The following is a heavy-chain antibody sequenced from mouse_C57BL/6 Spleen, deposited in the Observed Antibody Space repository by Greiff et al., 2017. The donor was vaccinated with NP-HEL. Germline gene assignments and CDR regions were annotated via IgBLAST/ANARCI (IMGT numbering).Heavy chain of an antibody. D-gene: IGHD1-1*01. V-gene: IGHV6-3*01. CDR1: GFTFSNYW. Sequence: EVKLMESGGGLVQPGGSMKLSCVASGFTFSNYWMNWVRQSPEKGLEWVAQIRLKSDNYATHYAESVKGRFTISRDDSKSSVYLQMNNLRAEDTGIYYCTEGNYGASEAWFAYWGQGTLVTVSA. CDR2: IRLKSDNYAT. CDR3: TEGNYGASEAWFAY. J-gene: IGHJ3*01.